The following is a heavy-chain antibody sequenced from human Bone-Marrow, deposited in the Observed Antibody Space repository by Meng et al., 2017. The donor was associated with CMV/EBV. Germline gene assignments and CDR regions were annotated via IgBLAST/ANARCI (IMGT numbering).Heavy chain of an antibody. CDR3: ARGYSYGFYYYYYGVDI. D-gene: IGHD5-18*01. CDR1: GYTFTSYD. V-gene: IGHV1-8*03. Sequence: ASVKVSCKASGYTFTSYDINWVRQATGQGLEWMGWMNPNSGNTGYAQKFQGRVTITRNTSISTAYMELSSLRSEDTAVYYCARGYSYGFYYYYYGVDIWGQGTTVTVSS. J-gene: IGHJ6*02. CDR2: MNPNSGNT.